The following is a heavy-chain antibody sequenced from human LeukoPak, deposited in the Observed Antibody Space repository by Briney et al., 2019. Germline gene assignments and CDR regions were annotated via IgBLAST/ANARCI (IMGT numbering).Heavy chain of an antibody. D-gene: IGHD6-6*01. V-gene: IGHV1-2*02. J-gene: IGHJ4*02. CDR2: INPNSGGT. Sequence: ASVKVSCKASGYTFTGYYMHWVRQAPGRGLEWMGWINPNSGGTNYAQKFQGRVTMTRDTSISTAYMELSRLRSDDTAVYYCARSVQLVRIVDYWGQGTLVTVSS. CDR1: GYTFTGYY. CDR3: ARSVQLVRIVDY.